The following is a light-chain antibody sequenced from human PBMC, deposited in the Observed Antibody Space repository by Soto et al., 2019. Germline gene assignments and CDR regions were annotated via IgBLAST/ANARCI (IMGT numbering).Light chain of an antibody. J-gene: IGKJ1*01. CDR1: QSVSSN. V-gene: IGKV3-15*01. Sequence: EILMTQSPATLSVSPGERATLSCRATQSVSSNLAWYQQKPGQAPRLLIYGASTRATGIPARFSGSGSGTEFTLTISSLQSEDFAVYYCHQYNNWPGTFGQGTKVEI. CDR3: HQYNNWPGT. CDR2: GAS.